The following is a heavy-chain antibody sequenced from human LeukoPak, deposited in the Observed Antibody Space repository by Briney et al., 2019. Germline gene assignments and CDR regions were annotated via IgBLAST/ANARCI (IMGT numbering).Heavy chain of an antibody. D-gene: IGHD1-14*01. CDR2: IYYSGTT. CDR1: DCSVSSDKYY. Sequence: PSETLSLTCSVSDCSVSSDKYYWNWIRQPPGKGLEWIGYIYYSGTTKYNPSLKSRVTISVDTSKGQFSLKLTSVTTADTAVYYCARQDGGPGPFDVWGRGTMVTVSS. J-gene: IGHJ3*01. V-gene: IGHV4-61*01. CDR3: ARQDGGPGPFDV.